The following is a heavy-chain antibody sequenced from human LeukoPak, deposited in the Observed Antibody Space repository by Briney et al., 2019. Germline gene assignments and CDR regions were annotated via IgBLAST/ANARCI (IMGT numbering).Heavy chain of an antibody. D-gene: IGHD6-13*01. CDR1: GASITSNNW. CDR2: IYHSGST. CDR3: ASAEPRGIIWFPY. V-gene: IGHV4-4*02. J-gene: IGHJ4*02. Sequence: SETLSLTCAVSGASITSNNWWWSWVRQPPGKGLEWIGEIYHSGSTNYNPSLKSRVTMSVDKSKNQFSLKLSSVTAADTAVYYCASAEPRGIIWFPYWGQGTLVTVSP.